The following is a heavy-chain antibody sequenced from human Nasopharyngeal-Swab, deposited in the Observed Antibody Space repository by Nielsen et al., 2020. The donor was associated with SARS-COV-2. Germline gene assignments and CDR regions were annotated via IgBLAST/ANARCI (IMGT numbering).Heavy chain of an antibody. CDR2: ISYSGST. J-gene: IGHJ2*01. V-gene: IGHV4-59*01. CDR1: GGSISSYF. CDR3: ARDGDGYNRNWYFDL. Sequence: SETLSLTCSVSGGSISSYFWSWIRQPPGKGLEWIGYISYSGSTNYSPSLKSRLTLSVDTSKHQFSLKLSSVTAADTAVYYCARDGDGYNRNWYFDLWGRGTLVTVSS. D-gene: IGHD5-24*01.